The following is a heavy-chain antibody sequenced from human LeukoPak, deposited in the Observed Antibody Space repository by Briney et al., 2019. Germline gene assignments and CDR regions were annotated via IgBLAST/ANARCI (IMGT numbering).Heavy chain of an antibody. J-gene: IGHJ4*02. CDR1: GFTFSSYA. CDR3: AKDSGHNWNYAWYFDY. D-gene: IGHD1-7*01. CDR2: ISGSGGST. Sequence: GGSLRLSCAASGFTFSSYAMSWVRQAPGKGLEWVSAISGSGGSTYYADSVKGRFTISRDNSKNTLYLQMNSLRAEDTAVYYCAKDSGHNWNYAWYFDYWGQGTLVTVSS. V-gene: IGHV3-23*01.